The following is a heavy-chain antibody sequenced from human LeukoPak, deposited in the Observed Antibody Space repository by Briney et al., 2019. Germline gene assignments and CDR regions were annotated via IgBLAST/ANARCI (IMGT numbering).Heavy chain of an antibody. Sequence: GILRLSSAASGFPFSSYGISWVRQAPGKGLEWVSAISCSGGSTHYSDSVKGRFTISRDNSKNTLYLQMNSLRAEDTAVYYCARDTNWGFDYWGQGTLVTVSS. CDR3: ARDTNWGFDY. CDR2: ISCSGGST. V-gene: IGHV3-23*01. D-gene: IGHD7-27*01. CDR1: GFPFSSYG. J-gene: IGHJ4*02.